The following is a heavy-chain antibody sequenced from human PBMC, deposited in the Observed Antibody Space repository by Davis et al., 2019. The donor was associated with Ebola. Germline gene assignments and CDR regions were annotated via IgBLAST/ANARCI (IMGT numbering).Heavy chain of an antibody. J-gene: IGHJ4*02. Sequence: GESLKISCAASGFTFSSYAMSWVRQAPGKGLEWVSAISGSGGSTYYADSVKGRFTISRDDSKNTAYLQMNSLKTEDTAVYYCTVVPAAHVDYWGQGTLVTVSS. CDR3: TVVPAAHVDY. V-gene: IGHV3-23*01. CDR2: ISGSGGST. D-gene: IGHD2-2*01. CDR1: GFTFSSYA.